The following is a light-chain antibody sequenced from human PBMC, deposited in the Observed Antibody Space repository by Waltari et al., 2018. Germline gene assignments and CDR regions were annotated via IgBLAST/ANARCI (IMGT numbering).Light chain of an antibody. Sequence: QTVVTQEPSFSVSPGGTVTLTCGLSSGSVPTNYYPSWYQQTPGQAPRTLIYSTNIRSSGVPDRFSGSILGNKAALIITGAQAVDASDYYCLLYMPSGDWLFGGGTKLTVL. CDR1: SGSVPTNYY. CDR3: LLYMPSGDWL. V-gene: IGLV8-61*01. J-gene: IGLJ3*02. CDR2: STN.